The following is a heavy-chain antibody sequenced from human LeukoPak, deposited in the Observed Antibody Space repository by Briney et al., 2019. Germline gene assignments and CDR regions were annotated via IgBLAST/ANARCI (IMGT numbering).Heavy chain of an antibody. CDR3: ARDRYYILTGYRY. Sequence: ASVKVPCKASGGTFSSYAISWVRQAPGQGLEWMGGIIPIFGTANYAQKFQGRVTITADESTSTAYMELSSLRSEDTAVYYCARDRYYILTGYRYWGQGTLVTVSS. V-gene: IGHV1-69*13. D-gene: IGHD3-9*01. J-gene: IGHJ4*02. CDR1: GGTFSSYA. CDR2: IIPIFGTA.